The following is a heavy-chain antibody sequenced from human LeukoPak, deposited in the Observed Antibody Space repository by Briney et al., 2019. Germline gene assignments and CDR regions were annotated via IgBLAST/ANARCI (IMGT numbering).Heavy chain of an antibody. D-gene: IGHD6-19*01. V-gene: IGHV3-48*03. CDR1: GFSFSSYE. CDR2: ISTSGGTI. CDR3: ARAQRWSGWPLDY. Sequence: QTGGTLRLSCAASGFSFSSYEMNWVRQAPGKGREWVSYISTSGGTIYYADSVKGRFTISRDNAKNSLYLQMNSLRAEDTAVYYCARAQRWSGWPLDYWGQGTLVTVSS. J-gene: IGHJ4*02.